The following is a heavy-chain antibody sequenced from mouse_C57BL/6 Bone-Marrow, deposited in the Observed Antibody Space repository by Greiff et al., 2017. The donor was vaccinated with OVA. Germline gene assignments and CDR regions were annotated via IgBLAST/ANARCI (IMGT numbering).Heavy chain of an antibody. CDR2: IDPSDSYT. CDR1: GYTFTSYW. D-gene: IGHD1-1*01. J-gene: IGHJ3*01. V-gene: IGHV1-50*01. Sequence: VQLQQPGAELVKPGASVKLSCKASGYTFTSYWMQWVKQRPGQGLEWIGEIDPSDSYTNYNQKFKGKATLTVDTSSSTAYSQRSSLTSEDSAVYYCARYYYGSSSPWFAYWGQGTLVTVSA. CDR3: ARYYYGSSSPWFAY.